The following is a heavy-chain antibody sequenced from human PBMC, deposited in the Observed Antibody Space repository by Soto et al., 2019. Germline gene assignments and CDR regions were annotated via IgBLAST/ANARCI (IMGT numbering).Heavy chain of an antibody. CDR3: AREPRTITPPFDY. CDR2: INSDGSST. J-gene: IGHJ4*02. Sequence: PGGSLRLSCAASGFTFSSYWMHWVRQAPGKGLVWVSRINSDGSSTSYADSVKGRFTISRDNTKNTLYLQMNSLRAEDTAVYYCAREPRTITPPFDYWGQGTLVTVSS. CDR1: GFTFSSYW. D-gene: IGHD1-20*01. V-gene: IGHV3-74*01.